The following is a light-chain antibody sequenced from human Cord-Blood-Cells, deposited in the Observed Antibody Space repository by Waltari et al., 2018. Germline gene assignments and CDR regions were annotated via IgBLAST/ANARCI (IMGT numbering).Light chain of an antibody. CDR1: SSDVGGYNY. CDR3: SSYTSSSTWV. CDR2: DVS. V-gene: IGLV2-14*01. J-gene: IGLJ3*02. Sequence: QSALTQPASVSGPPGQSITISCTGTSSDVGGYNYVPWYQQHPGKAPKLMIYDVSKRPSGVSNRFSGSKSGNTASLTISGLQAEDEADYYCSSYTSSSTWVFGGGTKLTVL.